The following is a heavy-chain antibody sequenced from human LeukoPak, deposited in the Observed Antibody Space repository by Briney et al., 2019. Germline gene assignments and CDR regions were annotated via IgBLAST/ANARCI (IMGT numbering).Heavy chain of an antibody. Sequence: GASVKVSCKASGYTFTSYGISWVRQAPGQGLEWMGWISAYNGNTNYAQKLQGRVTMTTDTSTSTAYMELRSLRSDDTAVYYCASRKSGRWSDAFDIWGQGTMVTVSS. CDR1: GYTFTSYG. CDR2: ISAYNGNT. V-gene: IGHV1-18*01. J-gene: IGHJ3*02. D-gene: IGHD4-23*01. CDR3: ASRKSGRWSDAFDI.